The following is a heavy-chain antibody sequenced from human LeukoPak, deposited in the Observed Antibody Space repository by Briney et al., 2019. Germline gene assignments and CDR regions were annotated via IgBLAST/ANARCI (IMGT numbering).Heavy chain of an antibody. Sequence: GGSLRLSCAASGFTFSSYAMSWVRQAPGKGLEWVSAISGSGGSTYYADSMKGRFTISRDNSKNTLNLQMNSLRAEDTAVYYGAKYVWELIDAFDIWGQGTMVTVSS. CDR2: ISGSGGST. CDR3: AKYVWELIDAFDI. D-gene: IGHD1-26*01. J-gene: IGHJ3*02. CDR1: GFTFSSYA. V-gene: IGHV3-23*01.